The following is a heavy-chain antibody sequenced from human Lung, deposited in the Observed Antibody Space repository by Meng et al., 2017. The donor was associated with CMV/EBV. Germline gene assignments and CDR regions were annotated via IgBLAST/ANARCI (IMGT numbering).Heavy chain of an antibody. Sequence: SVXVSXXASGYTFTRYDINWVRQAAGQGLEWMGWMNTNSGNTGYAQNFQGRVTMTRNTATGTAYMELTSLKSGDTAVYYCAREEILVEASAVGRAKYYYSGMDAWGQGXTVTVSS. J-gene: IGHJ6*02. D-gene: IGHD2-15*01. CDR2: MNTNSGNT. CDR1: GYTFTRYD. CDR3: AREEILVEASAVGRAKYYYSGMDA. V-gene: IGHV1-8*01.